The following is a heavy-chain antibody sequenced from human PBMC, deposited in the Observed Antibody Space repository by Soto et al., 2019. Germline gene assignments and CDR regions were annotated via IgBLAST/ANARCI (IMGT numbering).Heavy chain of an antibody. J-gene: IGHJ5*02. V-gene: IGHV1-3*01. CDR1: GYTFTSYA. CDR3: ARSPILRYFDWLSDNNWFDP. D-gene: IGHD3-9*01. Sequence: ASVKVSCKASGYTFTSYAMHWVRQAPGQRLEWMGWINAGNGNTKYSQKFQGRVTITRDTSASTAYMELSSLRSEDTAVYYCARSPILRYFDWLSDNNWFDPWGQGTLVTVSS. CDR2: INAGNGNT.